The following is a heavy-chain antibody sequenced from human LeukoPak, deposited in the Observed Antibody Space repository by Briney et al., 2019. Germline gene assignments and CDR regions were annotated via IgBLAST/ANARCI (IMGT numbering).Heavy chain of an antibody. CDR3: ARDWEGYYDSSGYEFDY. J-gene: IGHJ4*02. D-gene: IGHD3-22*01. CDR1: GYTFTSYY. V-gene: IGHV1-46*01. Sequence: GASVKVSCKASGYTFTSYYMHWVRQAPGQGLEWMGLINPSGGSTSYAQKFQGRVTMTRDTSTSTVYMELSSLRSEDTAVYYCARDWEGYYDSSGYEFDYWGQGTLVTVSS. CDR2: INPSGGST.